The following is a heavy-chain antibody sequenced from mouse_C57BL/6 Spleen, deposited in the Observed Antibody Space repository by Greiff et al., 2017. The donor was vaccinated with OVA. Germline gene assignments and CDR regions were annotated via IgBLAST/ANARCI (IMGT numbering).Heavy chain of an antibody. V-gene: IGHV1-69*01. Sequence: QVQLQQSGAELVMPGASVTLSCKASGYTFTSYWMHWVKQRPGQGLEWIGEIDPSDSYTNYNQKLKGKSTLTVDKSSSTAYMQLSILTSEDSAVYYCARNDGYSRYSMDYWGQGTSVTVSS. CDR2: IDPSDSYT. CDR3: ARNDGYSRYSMDY. D-gene: IGHD2-3*01. CDR1: GYTFTSYW. J-gene: IGHJ4*01.